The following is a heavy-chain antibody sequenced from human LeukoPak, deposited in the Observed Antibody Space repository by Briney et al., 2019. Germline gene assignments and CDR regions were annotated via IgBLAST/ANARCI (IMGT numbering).Heavy chain of an antibody. J-gene: IGHJ4*02. Sequence: SETLSLTCTVSGGSISSNNYYWGWIRQPPGKGLEWIGNIYFTGSTYYSPSLKSRVTMSVDTSKNQFSLKLSSVTAADTALYYCAGSRYYFDYWGQGTLVTVSS. V-gene: IGHV4-39*07. CDR1: GGSISSNNYY. CDR3: AGSRYYFDY. D-gene: IGHD3-3*01. CDR2: IYFTGST.